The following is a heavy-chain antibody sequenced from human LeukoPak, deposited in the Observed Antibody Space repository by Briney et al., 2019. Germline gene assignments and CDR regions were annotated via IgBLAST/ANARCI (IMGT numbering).Heavy chain of an antibody. D-gene: IGHD1-26*01. CDR1: GFGFSSYT. CDR3: VSGSYEGGYYGMDV. CDR2: ISGSISSK. Sequence: GGSLTLSCAVSGFGFSSYTMNWVRQAPGKGLEWVSSISGSISSKLYAESVKGRFTISRDNAKNSLYLQMNILRAEDTAVYYCVSGSYEGGYYGMDVWGQGTTVTVSS. J-gene: IGHJ6*02. V-gene: IGHV3-21*01.